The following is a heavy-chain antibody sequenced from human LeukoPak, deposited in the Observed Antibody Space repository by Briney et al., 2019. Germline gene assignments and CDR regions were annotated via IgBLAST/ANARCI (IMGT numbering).Heavy chain of an antibody. D-gene: IGHD3-10*01. CDR3: ARHGYGSGSYEDY. CDR1: GFTFSSYG. J-gene: IGHJ4*02. Sequence: GRSLRLSCAASGFTFSSYGMHWVRQAPGKGLEWVAVISYDGSNKYYADSVKGRFTISRDNSKNTLYLQMNSLRAEDTAVYYCARHGYGSGSYEDYWGQGTLVTVSS. CDR2: ISYDGSNK. V-gene: IGHV3-30*03.